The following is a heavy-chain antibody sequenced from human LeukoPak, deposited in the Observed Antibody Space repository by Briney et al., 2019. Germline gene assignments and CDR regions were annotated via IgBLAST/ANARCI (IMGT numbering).Heavy chain of an antibody. V-gene: IGHV3-23*01. CDR3: ARYSSGWPNDAFDI. CDR2: ISGSGGST. Sequence: PGGSLRLSCAASGFTFSSYAMSWVRQAPGQGLEWVSAISGSGGSTYYADSVEGRFTISRDNSKNTLYLQMNSLRAEDTAVYYCARYSSGWPNDAFDIWGQGTMVTVSS. D-gene: IGHD6-19*01. J-gene: IGHJ3*02. CDR1: GFTFSSYA.